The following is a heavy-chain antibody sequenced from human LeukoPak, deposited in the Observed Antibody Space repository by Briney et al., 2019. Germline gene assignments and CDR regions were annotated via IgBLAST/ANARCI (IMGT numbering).Heavy chain of an antibody. D-gene: IGHD3-9*01. V-gene: IGHV4-30-2*01. Sequence: SQTLSLTCAVSGGSISSGGYSWSWIRQPPGKGLEWIGYIYHSGSTYYNPSLKSRVTISVDRSKNQFSLKLSSATAADTAVYYCARGPVNDILTGYYVFAYWGQGTLVTVSS. CDR1: GGSISSGGYS. CDR2: IYHSGST. CDR3: ARGPVNDILTGYYVFAY. J-gene: IGHJ4*02.